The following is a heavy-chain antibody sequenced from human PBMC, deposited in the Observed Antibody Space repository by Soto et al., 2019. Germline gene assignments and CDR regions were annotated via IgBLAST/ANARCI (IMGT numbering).Heavy chain of an antibody. J-gene: IGHJ4*02. V-gene: IGHV3-74*03. CDR3: AKDLLWGKSDY. Sequence: EVQLVESGGGLVQPGGSLRLSCAASGFTFSRYWMHWFRQDPGNGLVWVSSINTDGTNTQYADSVRGRFTVSRDNAKKTVYLQMISLRSEDTAVHYCAKDLLWGKSDYWGQGTLVVVSS. CDR2: INTDGTNT. CDR1: GFTFSRYW. D-gene: IGHD3-16*01.